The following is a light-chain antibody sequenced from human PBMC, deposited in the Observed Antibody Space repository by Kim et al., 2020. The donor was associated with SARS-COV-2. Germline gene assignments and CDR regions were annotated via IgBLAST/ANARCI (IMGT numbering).Light chain of an antibody. V-gene: IGLV3-1*01. CDR2: QDS. Sequence: SYELTQPPSVSVSPGQTASITCSGDKLGDKYACWYQQKPGQSPLLVIYQDSKRPSGIPERFSGSNSGNTATLTISGTQAMDEADYYCQAWDSSIPYVFGTGPKVTVL. CDR1: KLGDKY. CDR3: QAWDSSIPYV. J-gene: IGLJ1*01.